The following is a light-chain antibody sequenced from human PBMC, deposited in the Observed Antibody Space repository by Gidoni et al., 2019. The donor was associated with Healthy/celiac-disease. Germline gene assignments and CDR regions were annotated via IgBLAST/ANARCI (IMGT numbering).Light chain of an antibody. Sequence: DIQQTQSPSSLSASVGDRVTITCQASQDISNYLNWYQQKPGKAPKLLIYAASNLETGVPSRFSGSGSGTDFTFTISSLQPEDIATYYCQQYDNRSITFGQGTRLEIK. CDR2: AAS. V-gene: IGKV1-33*01. CDR1: QDISNY. J-gene: IGKJ5*01. CDR3: QQYDNRSIT.